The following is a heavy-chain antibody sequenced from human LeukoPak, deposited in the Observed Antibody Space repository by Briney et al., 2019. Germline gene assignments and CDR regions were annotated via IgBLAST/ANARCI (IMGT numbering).Heavy chain of an antibody. CDR1: GFTFSSYN. CDR3: AREREGHFDY. CDR2: ISSSSSYI. J-gene: IGHJ4*02. V-gene: IGHV3-21*01. D-gene: IGHD1-26*01. Sequence: GGSLRLSCAASGFTFSSYNMNWVRQAPGKGLEWVSSISSSSSYIYYADSVKGRFTISRGNAKNSLYLQMNSLRAEDKAVYYCAREREGHFDYWGQGTLVTVSS.